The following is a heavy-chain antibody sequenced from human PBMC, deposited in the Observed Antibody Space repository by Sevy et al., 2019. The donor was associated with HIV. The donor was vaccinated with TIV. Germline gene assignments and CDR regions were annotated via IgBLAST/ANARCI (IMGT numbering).Heavy chain of an antibody. CDR1: GFIFSTYG. D-gene: IGHD6-6*01. CDR3: AKDPSLQLVLDY. CDR2: ISFDGSKK. J-gene: IGHJ4*02. V-gene: IGHV3-30*18. Sequence: GGSLRLSCAASGFIFSTYGMHWVRQAPGKGLEWVALISFDGSKKYYADSVKGRFTISRDNSKNTLYLEMSSLRAEDTAVYYCAKDPSLQLVLDYWGQGTLVTISS.